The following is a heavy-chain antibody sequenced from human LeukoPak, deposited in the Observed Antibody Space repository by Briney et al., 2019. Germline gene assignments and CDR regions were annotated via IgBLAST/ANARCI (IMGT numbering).Heavy chain of an antibody. CDR1: GGSISSSSYF. J-gene: IGHJ6*03. V-gene: IGHV4-39*07. CDR2: VSSGGKT. CDR3: ARGRQDVTMIVVVMTAVSYYLDV. D-gene: IGHD3-22*01. Sequence: SETLSLTCTVSGGSISSSSYFWGWVRQPPGKGLEWIGSVSSGGKTAYNPSLKSRVTISVDTSKNQFSLELSSVTAADTAVYYCARGRQDVTMIVVVMTAVSYYLDVWGKGTTVTVS.